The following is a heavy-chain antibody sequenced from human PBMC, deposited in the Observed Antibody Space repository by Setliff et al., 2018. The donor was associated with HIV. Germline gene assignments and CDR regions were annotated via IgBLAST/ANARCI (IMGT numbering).Heavy chain of an antibody. CDR1: GFTFSSYA. CDR3: AKAGLYDSSGFLVDY. Sequence: GGSLRLSCAASGFTFSSYAMSWVRQAPGKGLEWVSAISGSGGSTYYADSVKGRFTISRDNSKNTLYLQMNSLRAEDTAVYYCAKAGLYDSSGFLVDYWGQGTLVTVSS. J-gene: IGHJ4*02. V-gene: IGHV3-23*01. CDR2: ISGSGGST. D-gene: IGHD3-22*01.